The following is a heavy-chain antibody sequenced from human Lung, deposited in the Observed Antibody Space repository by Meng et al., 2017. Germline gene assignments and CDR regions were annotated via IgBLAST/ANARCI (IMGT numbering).Heavy chain of an antibody. Sequence: QVQLQQWGAELLKPSETLSLTWAGYGGSFSGYYWSWIRQPPGKGLEWIGEIIDSGSTNYNPSLKSRVTISVDTSKNQFSLRVTSVTAADRAVYYCVRRTYSSGWYFDYWGQGTLVTVSS. J-gene: IGHJ4*02. CDR2: IIDSGST. D-gene: IGHD6-19*01. CDR1: GGSFSGYY. CDR3: VRRTYSSGWYFDY. V-gene: IGHV4-34*02.